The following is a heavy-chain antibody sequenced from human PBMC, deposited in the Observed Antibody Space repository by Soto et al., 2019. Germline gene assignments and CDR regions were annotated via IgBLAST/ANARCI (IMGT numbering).Heavy chain of an antibody. D-gene: IGHD7-27*01. J-gene: IGHJ4*02. V-gene: IGHV3-48*02. CDR3: ARDNWGSLV. CDR2: ISSSSRTI. Sequence: EVQLVESGGGLVQPGGSLRVSCVASGFTFSSYSMNWVRQAPGKGLEWVSYISSSSRTIYYSDSVKGRFTISRDNAKNSLYLQMNSLRDEDTAVYFCARDNWGSLVWGQGTLVTVSS. CDR1: GFTFSSYS.